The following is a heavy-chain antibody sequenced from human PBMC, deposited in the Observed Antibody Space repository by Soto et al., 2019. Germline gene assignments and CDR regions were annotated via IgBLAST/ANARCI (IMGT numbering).Heavy chain of an antibody. CDR2: IRSKAYGGTT. J-gene: IGHJ6*02. Sequence: LRLSCTASGFTFGDYAMSWFRQAPGKGLEWVGFIRSKAYGGTTEYAASVKGRFTISRDDSKSIAYLQMNSLKTEDTAVYYCTSSGYSYGLGYYGMDVWGQGTTVTVSS. CDR3: TSSGYSYGLGYYGMDV. CDR1: GFTFGDYA. V-gene: IGHV3-49*03. D-gene: IGHD5-18*01.